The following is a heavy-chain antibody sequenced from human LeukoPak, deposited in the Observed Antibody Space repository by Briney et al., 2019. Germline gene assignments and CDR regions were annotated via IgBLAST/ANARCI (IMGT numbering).Heavy chain of an antibody. CDR1: GFTFSSYW. CDR2: IKQDGSEK. J-gene: IGHJ4*02. D-gene: IGHD6-19*01. CDR3: AKDITPYSSGFDY. Sequence: GGSLRLSCAASGFTFSSYWMSWVRQAPGKGLEWVANIKQDGSEKYYVDSVKGRFTISRDNAKNSLYLQMNSLRAEDTAVYYCAKDITPYSSGFDYWGQGTLVTVSS. V-gene: IGHV3-7*01.